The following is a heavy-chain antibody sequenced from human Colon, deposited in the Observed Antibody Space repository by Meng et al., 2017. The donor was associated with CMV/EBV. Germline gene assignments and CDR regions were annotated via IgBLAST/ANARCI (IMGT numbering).Heavy chain of an antibody. V-gene: IGHV3-73*01. J-gene: IGHJ4*02. D-gene: IGHD2-15*01. Sequence: GESLKISCAASGFTFSDSAIHWVRQASGKGLEWIGRIRSKANNHATAYIASVMGRFTVSRDDSKNTAYLEMINLRTEDTAIYFCSRLQDIVVTVAADYWGQGTLVTVSS. CDR2: IRSKANNHAT. CDR1: GFTFSDSA. CDR3: SRLQDIVVTVAADY.